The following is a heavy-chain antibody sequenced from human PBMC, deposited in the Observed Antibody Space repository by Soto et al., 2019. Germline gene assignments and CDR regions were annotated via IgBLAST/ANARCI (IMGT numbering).Heavy chain of an antibody. CDR1: GFTFSSYA. CDR3: AKGRGGWYRGDYYGMDV. Sequence: EVQLLESGGGLVQPGGSLRLSCAASGFTFSSYAMSWVRQAPGKGLEWVSAISGSGGSTYYADSVKGRFTISRDNSKNTLYLQMNSLRAEDTAVYYCAKGRGGWYRGDYYGMDVWGQGTTVTVSS. J-gene: IGHJ6*02. V-gene: IGHV3-23*01. D-gene: IGHD6-19*01. CDR2: ISGSGGST.